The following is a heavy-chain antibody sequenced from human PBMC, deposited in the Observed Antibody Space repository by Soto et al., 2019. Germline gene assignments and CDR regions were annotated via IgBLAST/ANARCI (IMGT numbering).Heavy chain of an antibody. CDR1: GGTFSSYA. V-gene: IGHV1-69*13. Sequence: ASVKVSCKASGGTFSSYAISWVRQAPGQGLEWMGGIIPIFGTANYAQKFQGRVTITADESTSTAYMELSSLRSEDTAVYYCARAALSSGWYWGIDYWGQGTLVTVSS. CDR3: ARAALSSGWYWGIDY. CDR2: IIPIFGTA. J-gene: IGHJ4*02. D-gene: IGHD6-19*01.